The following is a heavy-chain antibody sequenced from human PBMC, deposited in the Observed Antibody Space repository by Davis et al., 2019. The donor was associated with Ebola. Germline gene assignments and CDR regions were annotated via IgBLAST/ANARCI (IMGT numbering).Heavy chain of an antibody. CDR1: GGSISSGGYY. V-gene: IGHV4-31*03. J-gene: IGHJ6*02. D-gene: IGHD5-18*01. Sequence: MPSETLSLTCTVSGGSISSGGYYWSWIRQHPGKGLEWIGYIYYSGSTYYNPSLKSRVTISVDTSKNQFSLKLSSVTAADTAVYYCAREGGRAAMAIGSMDVWGQGTTVTVSS. CDR3: AREGGRAAMAIGSMDV. CDR2: IYYSGST.